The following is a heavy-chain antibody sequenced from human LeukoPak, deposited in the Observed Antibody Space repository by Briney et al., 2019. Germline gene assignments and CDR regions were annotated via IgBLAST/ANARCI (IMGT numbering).Heavy chain of an antibody. D-gene: IGHD3-10*01. CDR2: ITYSSGYT. J-gene: IGHJ4*02. V-gene: IGHV3-23*01. CDR3: AKDPSDLGGSGSNNYFDC. CDR1: GFTFSSYD. Sequence: AGGSLRLSCAASGFTFSSYDMSWVRQAPGKGLEWVSAITYSSGYTYYADSVKGRFTISRDNSRNTLYLQMNSLRAEDTAVYYCAKDPSDLGGSGSNNYFDCWGQGTLVTVSS.